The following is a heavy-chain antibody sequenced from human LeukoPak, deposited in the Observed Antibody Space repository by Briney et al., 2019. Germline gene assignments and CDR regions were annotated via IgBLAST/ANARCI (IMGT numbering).Heavy chain of an antibody. Sequence: PSETLSLTCTVSGGSISSYYWSWIRQPPGKGLEWIGYIYYSGSTNYNPSLKSRVTMSVDTSKNQFSLKLSSVTAADTAVYYCARVEGRNWNDSGDNWFDPWGQGTLVTVSS. D-gene: IGHD1-1*01. V-gene: IGHV4-59*12. CDR1: GGSISSYY. CDR2: IYYSGST. CDR3: ARVEGRNWNDSGDNWFDP. J-gene: IGHJ5*02.